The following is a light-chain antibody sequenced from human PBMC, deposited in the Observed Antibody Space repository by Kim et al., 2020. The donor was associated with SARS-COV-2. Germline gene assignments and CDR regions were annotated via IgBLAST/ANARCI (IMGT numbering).Light chain of an antibody. Sequence: QSALTQPASVPGSPGQSITISCTGASSDVVSWYQHHPGEAPKLIIFEVNKRPSQISNRFSGSKSGNTASLTIAGLQAEDEANYYCCSYEGTVVFGGGTKVTVL. J-gene: IGLJ2*01. V-gene: IGLV2-23*02. CDR2: EVN. CDR3: CSYEGTVV. CDR1: SSDVV.